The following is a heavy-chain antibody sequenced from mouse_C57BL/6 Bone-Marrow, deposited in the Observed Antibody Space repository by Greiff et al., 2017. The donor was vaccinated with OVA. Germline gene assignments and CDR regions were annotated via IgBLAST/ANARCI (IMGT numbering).Heavy chain of an antibody. D-gene: IGHD2-4*01. V-gene: IGHV1-15*01. CDR2: IDPETGGT. CDR1: GYTFTDYE. Sequence: QVQLQQSGAELVRPGASVTLSCKASGYTFTDYEMHWVKQTPVHGLEWIGAIDPETGGTAYNQKFKGKAILSAAKSSSTPYMELLSLTSEDSAVYYSTRRDYDYDVGFDHWGQGTTLTVSS. CDR3: TRRDYDYDVGFDH. J-gene: IGHJ2*01.